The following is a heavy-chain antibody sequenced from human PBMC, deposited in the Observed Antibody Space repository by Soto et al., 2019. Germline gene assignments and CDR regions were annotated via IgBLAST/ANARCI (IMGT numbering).Heavy chain of an antibody. J-gene: IGHJ4*02. CDR2: IYYTGNT. CDR1: GGSISSGGTGSY. CDR3: ASGHDAYKVRY. D-gene: IGHD1-1*01. V-gene: IGHV4-31*03. Sequence: QVQLQESGPGLVKPSQTLSLTCTVSGGSISSGGTGSYWTWIRQLPGKGLEWIGYIYYTGNTYYNXSXKXXPTISIDASENQFSLKLTSVTAAATAVYFCASGHDAYKVRYWGQGTLVTVSS.